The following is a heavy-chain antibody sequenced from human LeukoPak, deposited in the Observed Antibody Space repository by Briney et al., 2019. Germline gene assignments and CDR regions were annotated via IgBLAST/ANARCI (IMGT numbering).Heavy chain of an antibody. V-gene: IGHV5-51*01. CDR1: GYSFTSYW. CDR2: IYPGDSDT. J-gene: IGHJ6*02. CDR3: ARSVDYSNYYGLDV. Sequence: GESLKISCKDSGYSFTSYWVAWVRQMPGKGLELMGIIYPGDSDTRYNPSLQGQVPISADKSISTADLQWSSPKASDTAMYYCARSVDYSNYYGLDVWGQGTTVTVSS. D-gene: IGHD4-11*01.